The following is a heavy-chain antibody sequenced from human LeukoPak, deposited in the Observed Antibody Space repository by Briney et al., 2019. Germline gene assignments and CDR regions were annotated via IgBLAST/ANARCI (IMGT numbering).Heavy chain of an antibody. CDR1: GGSFSNYY. J-gene: IGHJ4*02. CDR2: INHSGST. D-gene: IGHD1-26*01. CDR3: ARKRPMRELLRSYYFDY. V-gene: IGHV4-34*01. Sequence: PSETLSLTCAVYGGSFSNYYWSWIRQPPGKGLEWIGEINHSGSTNYNPSLKSRVTISVDTSKNQFSLKLSSVSAADTAVYYCARKRPMRELLRSYYFDYWGQGTLVTVSS.